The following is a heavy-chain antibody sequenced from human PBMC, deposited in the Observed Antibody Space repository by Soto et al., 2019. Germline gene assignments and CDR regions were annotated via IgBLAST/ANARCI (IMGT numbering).Heavy chain of an antibody. J-gene: IGHJ4*02. Sequence: GGSLRLSCAASGFTFSSYAMGWVRQTPGKGLEWFSAISARGDSTYYDDSVKGRFTISRDNSRNTLYLQMNNLRAEDTAVYICVKVYSSGSYFTDYWGQGTLVTVSS. D-gene: IGHD3-22*01. CDR1: GFTFSSYA. V-gene: IGHV3-23*01. CDR2: ISARGDST. CDR3: VKVYSSGSYFTDY.